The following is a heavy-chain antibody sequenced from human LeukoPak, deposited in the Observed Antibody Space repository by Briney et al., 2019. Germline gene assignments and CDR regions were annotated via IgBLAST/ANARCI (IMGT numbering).Heavy chain of an antibody. CDR1: GFTFSRYS. CDR2: ISSSSSYI. J-gene: IGHJ3*02. Sequence: GGSLRLSCAGSGFTFSRYSMSWVRQAPGKGLEWVSSISSSSSYIYYADSVKGRFTISRDNAKNTLYLQMNSLRVEDTAVYYCVREPRGISRWEPDAFDIWGQGTMVTVSS. D-gene: IGHD1-14*01. V-gene: IGHV3-21*01. CDR3: VREPRGISRWEPDAFDI.